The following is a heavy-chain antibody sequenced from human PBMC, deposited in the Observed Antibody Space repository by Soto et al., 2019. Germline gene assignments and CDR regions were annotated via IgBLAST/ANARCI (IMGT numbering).Heavy chain of an antibody. CDR1: GYTFTIHD. J-gene: IGHJ4*02. CDR3: ARVSSIAARRSFDS. V-gene: IGHV1-8*01. D-gene: IGHD6-6*01. CDR2: LNPHSGKT. Sequence: GASVKVSCKASGYTFTIHDIHWVRQAPGQGLEWMAGLNPHSGKTAYAQKFQGRLTMTGNASTRTAYMELGSLRYEDTAMYYCARVSSIAARRSFDSWGQGTLVTVSS.